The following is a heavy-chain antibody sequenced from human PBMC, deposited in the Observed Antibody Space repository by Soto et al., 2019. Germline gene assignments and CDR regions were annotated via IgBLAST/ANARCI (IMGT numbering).Heavy chain of an antibody. CDR1: GYTFTSYG. V-gene: IGHV1-18*01. CDR3: ARASGLDPSEGINY. J-gene: IGHJ4*02. Sequence: GASVKVSCKASGYTFTSYGISWVRQAPGQGLEWMGWISAYNGNTNYAQKLQGRVTMTTDTSTSTAYMELRSLRSDDTAVYYCARASGLDPSEGINYWGQGTLVTVSP. D-gene: IGHD3-9*01. CDR2: ISAYNGNT.